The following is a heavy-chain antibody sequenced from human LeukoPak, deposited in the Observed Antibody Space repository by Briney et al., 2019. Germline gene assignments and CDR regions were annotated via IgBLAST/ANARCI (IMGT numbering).Heavy chain of an antibody. V-gene: IGHV3-7*01. CDR3: ARGGIAAYQWLPYYMDV. Sequence: GGSLSLSCAASGFTLSSYWMSWVRQAPGKGLEWVANIKQDGSEKYYVDSVKGRFTISRDNAKNSLYLQMNSLRAEDTAVYYCARGGIAAYQWLPYYMDVWGKGTTVTVSS. J-gene: IGHJ6*03. CDR1: GFTLSSYW. CDR2: IKQDGSEK. D-gene: IGHD6-13*01.